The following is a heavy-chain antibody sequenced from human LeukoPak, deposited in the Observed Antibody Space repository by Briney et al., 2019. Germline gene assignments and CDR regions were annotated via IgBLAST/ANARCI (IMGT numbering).Heavy chain of an antibody. CDR1: GGSISSSSYY. D-gene: IGHD3-22*01. J-gene: IGHJ4*02. V-gene: IGHV4-39*07. CDR3: ARNYHEYYYDSSGYQRYFDY. Sequence: PSETLSLTCTVSGGSISSSSYYWGRIRQPPGKGLEWIGSIYYSGSTYYNPSLKSRVTISVDTSKNQFSLKLSSVTAADTAVYYCARNYHEYYYDSSGYQRYFDYWGQGTLVTVSS. CDR2: IYYSGST.